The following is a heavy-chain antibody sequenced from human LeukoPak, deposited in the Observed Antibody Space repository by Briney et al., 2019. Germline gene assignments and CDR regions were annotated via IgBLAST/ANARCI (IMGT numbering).Heavy chain of an antibody. J-gene: IGHJ5*02. V-gene: IGHV5-51*01. CDR3: ARDVGVSSSDRRNNWFDP. Sequence: GESLKISCKGSGYRFTRYWIGWVRQMPGKGLEWMGIIYPGDSDTRYSPSFQGQVTISADKSISTAYMELSSLRSEDTAVYYCARDVGVSSSDRRNNWFDPWGQGTLVTVSS. D-gene: IGHD1-26*01. CDR2: IYPGDSDT. CDR1: GYRFTRYW.